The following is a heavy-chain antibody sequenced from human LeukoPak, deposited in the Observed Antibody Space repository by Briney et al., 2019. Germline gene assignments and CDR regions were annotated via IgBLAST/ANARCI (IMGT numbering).Heavy chain of an antibody. J-gene: IGHJ6*02. Sequence: SETLSLTCAVYGGSISSYYWSWIRQPPGKGLEWIGYIYYSGSTNYNPSLKSRVTISVDTSKNQFSLKLSSVTAADTAVYYCARFYSGSYYYYGMDVWGQGTTVTVSS. D-gene: IGHD1-26*01. CDR1: GGSISSYY. V-gene: IGHV4-59*01. CDR2: IYYSGST. CDR3: ARFYSGSYYYYGMDV.